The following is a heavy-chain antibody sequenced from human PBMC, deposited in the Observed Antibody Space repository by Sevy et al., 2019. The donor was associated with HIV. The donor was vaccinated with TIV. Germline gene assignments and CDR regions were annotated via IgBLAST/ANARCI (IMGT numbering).Heavy chain of an antibody. J-gene: IGHJ4*02. CDR3: AGENAWGRGYS. D-gene: IGHD1-26*01. V-gene: IGHV4-59*08. Sequence: SETLSLTCTVSGGSITSLYWNWIRQPPGKGLDWIANIYYNGYINYNPSLKSRVTLSLDTSKNQFSLRLSSVTAADTAMYYCAGENAWGRGYSWGQGTLVTVSS. CDR1: GGSITSLY. CDR2: IYYNGYI.